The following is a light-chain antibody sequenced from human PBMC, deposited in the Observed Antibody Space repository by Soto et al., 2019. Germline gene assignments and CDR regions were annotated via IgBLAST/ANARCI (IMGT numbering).Light chain of an antibody. CDR3: QQYNNWPPWT. CDR1: QSVSSN. Sequence: EIVMTQSPATLSVSPGERATLSCRASQSVSSNLAWYQQKPGQAPRLLIYGASTRPTGIPARFSGSGSGTEFTLTISSLQSEDFAVYYCQQYNNWPPWTFGQGTMVEIK. CDR2: GAS. J-gene: IGKJ1*01. V-gene: IGKV3-15*01.